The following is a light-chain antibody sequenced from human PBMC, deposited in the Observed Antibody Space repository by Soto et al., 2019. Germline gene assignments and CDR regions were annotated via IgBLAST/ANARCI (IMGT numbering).Light chain of an antibody. CDR2: TAS. CDR3: QQYGTSKT. V-gene: IGKV3-20*01. J-gene: IGKJ1*01. Sequence: EIVLTQSPGTLSLSPGERATLSCRASQSVRNNYLAWYQQKPGQAPRLLISTASRRASGIPDRFSGGGSGTDITLSISRLEPEDFAVYYCQQYGTSKTFGPGTKVEI. CDR1: QSVRNNY.